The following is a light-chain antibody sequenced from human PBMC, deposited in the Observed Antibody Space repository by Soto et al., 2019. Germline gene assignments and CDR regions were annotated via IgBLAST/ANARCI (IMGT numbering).Light chain of an antibody. CDR2: EVN. Sequence: QSALTQPPSASGSPGQAVTISCTGTSSDVGGYNYVSWYQQHPGKVPKLIVYEVNKRPSGVPDRFSGSKSGNTASLTVSGLQSEDEADYYCCSHGDNNYFVFGTGTKVTVL. CDR3: CSHGDNNYFV. J-gene: IGLJ1*01. CDR1: SSDVGGYNY. V-gene: IGLV2-8*01.